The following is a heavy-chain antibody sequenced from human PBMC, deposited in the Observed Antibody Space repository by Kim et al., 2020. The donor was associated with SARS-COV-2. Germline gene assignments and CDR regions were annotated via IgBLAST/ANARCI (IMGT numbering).Heavy chain of an antibody. CDR3: ARRRFSTAADNWFDP. J-gene: IGHJ5*02. V-gene: IGHV4-39*01. D-gene: IGHD6-13*01. Sequence: PSLKSRVTISVDTSKNQFSLKLSSVTAADTAVYYCARRRFSTAADNWFDPWGQGTLVTVSS.